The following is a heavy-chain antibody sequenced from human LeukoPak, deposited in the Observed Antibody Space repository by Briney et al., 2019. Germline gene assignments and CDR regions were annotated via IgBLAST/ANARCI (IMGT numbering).Heavy chain of an antibody. CDR3: ARCRKPPKRIAAADPINWFDP. V-gene: IGHV4-34*01. Sequence: SETLSLTCAVYGGSFSGYYWSWIRQPPGKGLEWIGEINHSGSTNYNPSLKSRVTISVDTSKNQFSLKLSSVTAADTAVYCCARCRKPPKRIAAADPINWFDPWGQGTLVTVSS. CDR2: INHSGST. D-gene: IGHD6-13*01. CDR1: GGSFSGYY. J-gene: IGHJ5*02.